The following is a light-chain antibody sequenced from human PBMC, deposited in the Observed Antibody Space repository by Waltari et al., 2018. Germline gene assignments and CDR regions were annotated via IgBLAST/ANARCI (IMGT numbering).Light chain of an antibody. Sequence: SSELTQDPAVSVAMGQTVRITCQGDSLRSYYASWYQQRPGQAPKLVIYDKNNRPSGVRDRFSGASSHNTGSLTITGAQAEDEASYYCHARDASGVAGSFGGGTKLTVL. CDR1: SLRSYY. V-gene: IGLV3-19*01. J-gene: IGLJ2*01. CDR3: HARDASGVAGS. CDR2: DKN.